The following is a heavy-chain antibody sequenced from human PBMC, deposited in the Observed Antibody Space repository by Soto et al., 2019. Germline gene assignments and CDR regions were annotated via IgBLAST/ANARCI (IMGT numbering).Heavy chain of an antibody. CDR1: GGRFSSYA. Sequence: GAAVKVSCKACGGRFSSYAISWVRQAPGKGREGMGGISANYGKANYAQKLQGRVTITTDTSTSTAYMELRSLSSDHTAVYYCAKGPPYYFDYSGQATLVTVSS. CDR3: AKGPPYYFDY. J-gene: IGHJ4*02. CDR2: ISANYGKA. V-gene: IGHV1-18*01.